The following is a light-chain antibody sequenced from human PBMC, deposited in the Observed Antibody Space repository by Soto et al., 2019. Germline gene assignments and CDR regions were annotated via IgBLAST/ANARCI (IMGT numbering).Light chain of an antibody. CDR2: YDS. J-gene: IGLJ6*01. V-gene: IGLV3-21*04. CDR1: NIGSKS. CDR3: QVWDSSSDPRV. Sequence: SYELTQPPSVSVAPGKTARITCGGNNIGSKSVHWYQQKPGQAPVLVIYYDSDRPSGIPERFSGSNSGNTATLTISRVEAGDEADYYCQVWDSSSDPRVFGSGTQLTVL.